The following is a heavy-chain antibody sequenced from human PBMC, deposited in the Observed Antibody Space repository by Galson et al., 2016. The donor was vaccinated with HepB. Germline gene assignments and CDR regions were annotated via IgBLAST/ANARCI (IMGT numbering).Heavy chain of an antibody. V-gene: IGHV3-74*01. Sequence: SLRLSCAASGFTFSSYAMSWVRQAPGKGLVWVSHISSDGSYTSYADSVKGRFTISRDNAKNMLYLQMNSLRAEDTAVYYCARINELDDYWGQGTLVTVSS. CDR2: ISSDGSYT. CDR3: ARINELDDY. J-gene: IGHJ4*02. D-gene: IGHD1-1*01. CDR1: GFTFSSYA.